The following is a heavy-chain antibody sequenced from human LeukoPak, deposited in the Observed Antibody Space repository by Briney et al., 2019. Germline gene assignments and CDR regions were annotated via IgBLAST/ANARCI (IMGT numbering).Heavy chain of an antibody. CDR2: IKQDGSEK. D-gene: IGHD5-12*01. V-gene: IGHV3-7*01. J-gene: IGHJ4*02. CDR3: ARDSGYSGYDYCFDY. CDR1: GFTFSSYW. Sequence: GGSLRLSCAASGFTFSSYWMSWVRQAPGKGLEWVANIKQDGSEKHYVDSAKGRFTISRDNAKNSLYLQMNSLGAEDTAVYYCARDSGYSGYDYCFDYWGQGTLVTVSS.